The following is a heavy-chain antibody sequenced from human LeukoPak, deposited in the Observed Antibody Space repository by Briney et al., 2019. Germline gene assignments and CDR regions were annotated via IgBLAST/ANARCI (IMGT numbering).Heavy chain of an antibody. V-gene: IGHV3-7*01. CDR3: ASICSSTSCYSRYYYYYYYMDV. CDR1: GLTVSSNY. CDR2: IKQDGSEK. J-gene: IGHJ6*03. Sequence: PGGSLRLSCAASGLTVSSNYMTWVRQAPGKGLEWVANIKQDGSEKYYVDSVKGRFTISRDNAKNSLYLQMNSLRAEDTAVYYCASICSSTSCYSRYYYYYYYMDVWGKGTTVTVSS. D-gene: IGHD2-2*01.